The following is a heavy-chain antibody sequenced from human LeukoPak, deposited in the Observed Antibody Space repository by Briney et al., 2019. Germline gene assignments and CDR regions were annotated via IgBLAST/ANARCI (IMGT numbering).Heavy chain of an antibody. CDR2: INHSGST. CDR1: GGSFSGYY. D-gene: IGHD3-10*01. CDR3: ARSHITMVRGVIHDY. V-gene: IGHV4-34*01. Sequence: SETLSLTCAVYGGSFSGYYWSWIRQPPGKGLEWIGEINHSGSTNYNPSLKSRVTISVDTSKNQFSLKLSSVTAADTAVYYCARSHITMVRGVIHDYWGQGTLVTVSS. J-gene: IGHJ4*02.